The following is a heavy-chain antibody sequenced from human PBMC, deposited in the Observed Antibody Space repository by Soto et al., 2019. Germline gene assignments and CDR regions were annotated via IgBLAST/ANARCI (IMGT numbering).Heavy chain of an antibody. J-gene: IGHJ4*02. CDR1: GGSISSGGYF. Sequence: QVQLQESGPGLVKPSQTLSLTCTVSGGSISSGGYFWSWVRQHRGKGLEWIGNIYYSGRTYYNPSLKSRVTISVDTSKNQFSLKLSSVTAADTAVYYCARFAKEENPKVGSWYYFDYWGPGTRVSVSS. CDR3: ARFAKEENPKVGSWYYFDY. V-gene: IGHV4-31*03. D-gene: IGHD6-13*01. CDR2: IYYSGRT.